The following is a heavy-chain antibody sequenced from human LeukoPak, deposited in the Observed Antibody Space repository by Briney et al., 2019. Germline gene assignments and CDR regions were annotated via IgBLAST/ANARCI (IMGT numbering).Heavy chain of an antibody. D-gene: IGHD3-10*01. Sequence: ASVKVSCKASGYTFTSYDINWVRQATGQGLEWMGWMNPNSGNTGYAQKFQGRVTMTRNTSISTAYMELSSLRSEDTAVYYCARGWGSGSGSYYYYYYGMDVWGQGTTATVSS. CDR3: ARGWGSGSGSYYYYYYGMDV. CDR1: GYTFTSYD. J-gene: IGHJ6*02. V-gene: IGHV1-8*01. CDR2: MNPNSGNT.